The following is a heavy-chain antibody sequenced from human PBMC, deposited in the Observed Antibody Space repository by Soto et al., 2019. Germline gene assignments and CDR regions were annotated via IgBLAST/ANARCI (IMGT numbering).Heavy chain of an antibody. CDR3: AKDARGPDY. J-gene: IGHJ4*02. Sequence: GGSLRLSCAASGFTFSTYGMSWVRQAPGKGLEWVSGISSSGVNTYYADSVKGRFTISRDNSKNTLYLQMNSLRAEDTAIYYCAKDARGPDYWGQGSLVTVSS. CDR1: GFTFSTYG. V-gene: IGHV3-23*01. CDR2: ISSSGVNT.